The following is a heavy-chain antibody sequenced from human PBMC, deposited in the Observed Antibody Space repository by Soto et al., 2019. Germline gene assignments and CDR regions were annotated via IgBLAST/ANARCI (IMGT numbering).Heavy chain of an antibody. CDR1: GFTFSSYS. V-gene: IGHV3-21*01. CDR2: ITSSSSYI. Sequence: EVELVESGGGLVKPGGSLRLSCAASGFTFSSYSMNWVRQAPGKGLEWVSSITSSSSYIYYADSVKGRFTISRDNAKNSLYLKMNSLRAEDTAVYYCASRHYGMDVWGQGTTVTVSS. J-gene: IGHJ6*02. CDR3: ASRHYGMDV.